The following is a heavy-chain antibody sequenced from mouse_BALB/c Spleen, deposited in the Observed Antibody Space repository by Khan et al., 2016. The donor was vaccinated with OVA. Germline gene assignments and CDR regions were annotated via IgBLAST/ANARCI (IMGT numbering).Heavy chain of an antibody. J-gene: IGHJ3*01. CDR2: IDCANGNP. CDR1: GFNIKDTY. V-gene: IGHV14-3*02. Sequence: VQLQQSGAELVKPGASVKLSCTASGFNIKDTYMHWVKQRPEKGLEWTGRIDCANGNPKYDPKFQGKATITADTSSNTADLQLSSLTPADTAVYFCVSPNWFLYWGQGTLVTVSA. CDR3: VSPNWFLY.